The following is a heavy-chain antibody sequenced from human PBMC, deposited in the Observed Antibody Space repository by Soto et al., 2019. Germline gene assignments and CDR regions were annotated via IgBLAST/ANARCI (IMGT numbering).Heavy chain of an antibody. CDR3: GQRGLGALPALVDV. CDR2: VHDSWGS. Sequence: SETLSLTCTVSGGSISSYYWSWIRQPPGKGLEWIGYVHDSWGSHYNPSLKSRVAISLDTSKSQFSLKLTSVTATDTAVYYCGQRGLGALPALVDVWGKGTTVTVPS. CDR1: GGSISSYY. J-gene: IGHJ6*03. V-gene: IGHV4-59*08. D-gene: IGHD3-16*01.